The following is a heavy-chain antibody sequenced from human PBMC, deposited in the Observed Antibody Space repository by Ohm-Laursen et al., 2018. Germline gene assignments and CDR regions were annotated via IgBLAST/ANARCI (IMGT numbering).Heavy chain of an antibody. D-gene: IGHD1-1*01. CDR2: IYYTGST. V-gene: IGHV4-59*05. CDR1: GGSISSYY. J-gene: IGHJ4*02. CDR3: ARKTDWNHYYFDY. Sequence: TLSLTCSVSGGSISSYYWSWIRQPPGKGLEWIGSIYYTGSTYFNPSLQSRVTISVDTSKNQFSLNLSSVTAADTAMYYCARKTDWNHYYFDYWGQGTLVTVSS.